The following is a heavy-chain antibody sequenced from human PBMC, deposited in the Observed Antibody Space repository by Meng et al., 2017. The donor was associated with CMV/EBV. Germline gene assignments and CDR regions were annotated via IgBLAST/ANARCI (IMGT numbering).Heavy chain of an antibody. Sequence: LRLSGAAYGGSFSGYYWSWIRQPPGKGLEWIGGINQSGSTNYNPSLKSRVTISVDTSKNQISLKLSSVTAADTAVYYCARIGAEYYDFWSGYYTDYYYGMDVWGQGTTVTVSS. CDR2: INQSGST. J-gene: IGHJ6*02. CDR1: GGSFSGYY. D-gene: IGHD3-3*01. CDR3: ARIGAEYYDFWSGYYTDYYYGMDV. V-gene: IGHV4-34*01.